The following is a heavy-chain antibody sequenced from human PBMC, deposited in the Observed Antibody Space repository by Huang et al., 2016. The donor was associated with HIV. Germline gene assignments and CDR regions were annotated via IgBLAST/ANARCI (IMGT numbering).Heavy chain of an antibody. CDR1: GFHFSSYW. Sequence: EVQLVESGGGLVQPGGSLRLSCDASGFHFSSYWMSWVRQAPGKGLECVASIKPYESENYYVDSVKGRFAVSRDRAKNSVFLEMNSLSAEDTAVYYCAGPNDIFTVWGQGALVTVSS. CDR2: IKPYESEN. V-gene: IGHV3-7*01. CDR3: AGPNDIFTV. D-gene: IGHD3-9*01. J-gene: IGHJ4*02.